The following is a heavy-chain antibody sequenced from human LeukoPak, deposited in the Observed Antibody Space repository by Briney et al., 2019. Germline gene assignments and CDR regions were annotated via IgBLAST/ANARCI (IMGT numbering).Heavy chain of an antibody. CDR2: IYYSGST. Sequence: PSETLSLTCTVSGGSISSGGYYWSWIRQHPGKGLEWIGYIYYSGSTYYNPSLKSRVTISVDTSKNQFSLRLSSVTAADTAVYYCARDRRYCSGGSCYSVVDYWGQGTLVTVPS. D-gene: IGHD2-15*01. V-gene: IGHV4-31*03. J-gene: IGHJ4*02. CDR3: ARDRRYCSGGSCYSVVDY. CDR1: GGSISSGGYY.